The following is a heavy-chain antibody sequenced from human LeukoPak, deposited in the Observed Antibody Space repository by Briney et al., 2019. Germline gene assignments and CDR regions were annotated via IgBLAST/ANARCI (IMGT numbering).Heavy chain of an antibody. CDR2: INHIGTT. D-gene: IGHD3-10*01. CDR3: ASQGGGTLGGYYFYGMDV. Sequence: SETLSLTCAVYDGSFSGYYWSWIRQSPGKGLEWIGEINHIGTTNHNPSLKSRVTISVDTSKNQSSLKLSSVTAADTAVYYCASQGGGTLGGYYFYGMDVWGQGTTVTVSS. V-gene: IGHV4-34*01. CDR1: DGSFSGYY. J-gene: IGHJ6*02.